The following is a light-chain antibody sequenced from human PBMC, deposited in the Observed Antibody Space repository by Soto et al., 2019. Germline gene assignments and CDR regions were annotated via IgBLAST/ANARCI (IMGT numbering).Light chain of an antibody. CDR3: QQYYNFPT. J-gene: IGKJ5*01. V-gene: IGKV1-5*01. Sequence: IPMTQSPSTMCESXGDRVTMHCRPRQSISFFLAGYQQRTGXASKFXISDASSLESGVTSRFSGSRYGKEFTLTISRLQPDDFATYECQQYYNFPTFGQGTRLEIK. CDR2: DAS. CDR1: QSISFF.